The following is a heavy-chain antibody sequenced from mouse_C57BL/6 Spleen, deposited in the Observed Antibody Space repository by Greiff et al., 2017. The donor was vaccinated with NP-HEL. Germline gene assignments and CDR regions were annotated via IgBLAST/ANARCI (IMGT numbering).Heavy chain of an antibody. J-gene: IGHJ1*03. Sequence: EVMLVESGEGLVKPGGSLKLSCAASGFTFSSYAMSWVRQTPEKRLEWVAYISSGGDYIYYADTVKGRFTISSDNARNTLYLQMSSLKSEDTAMYYCTRERGSSYGWYFDVWGTGTTVTVSS. CDR1: GFTFSSYA. V-gene: IGHV5-9-1*02. CDR2: ISSGGDYI. D-gene: IGHD1-1*01. CDR3: TRERGSSYGWYFDV.